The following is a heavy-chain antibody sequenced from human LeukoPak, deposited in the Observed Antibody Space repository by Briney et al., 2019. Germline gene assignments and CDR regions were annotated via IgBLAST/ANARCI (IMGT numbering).Heavy chain of an antibody. CDR3: ARVWHDYVWGSYRPTTEYYFDY. Sequence: GASVKVSCKASGYTFTGYYMHWVRQAPGQGLEWMGWINPNSGGTNYAQKFQGRVTMTRDTSISTAYMELSRLRSDDTAVYYCARVWHDYVWGSYRPTTEYYFDYWGQGTLVTVSS. CDR1: GYTFTGYY. J-gene: IGHJ4*02. CDR2: INPNSGGT. D-gene: IGHD3-16*02. V-gene: IGHV1-2*02.